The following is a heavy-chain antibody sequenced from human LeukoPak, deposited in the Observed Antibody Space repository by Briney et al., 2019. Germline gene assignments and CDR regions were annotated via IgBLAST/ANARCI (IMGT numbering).Heavy chain of an antibody. CDR1: GGTFSSYA. D-gene: IGHD3-16*01. CDR3: ARDASLEGESHYGMDV. V-gene: IGHV1-69*04. Sequence: ASVKVSCKASGGTFSSYAISWVRQAPGQGLEWMGRIIPIFGIANYAQKFQGRVTITADKSTSTAYMGLSSLRSEDTAVYYCARDASLEGESHYGMDVWGQGTTVTVSS. CDR2: IIPIFGIA. J-gene: IGHJ6*02.